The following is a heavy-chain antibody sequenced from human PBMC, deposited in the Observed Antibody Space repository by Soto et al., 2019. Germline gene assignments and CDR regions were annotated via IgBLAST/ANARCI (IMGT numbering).Heavy chain of an antibody. CDR1: GFTFRSYA. J-gene: IGHJ6*02. Sequence: SLRLSCAASGFTFRSYAMNWVRQAPGKGLEWVSAISASGGTTYYADSVKGRFTISRDNSKSTLYLQMNSLRAEDTAVYYCAKDLGNYYYDSSGYSSSGMDVWGQGTTVTVSS. V-gene: IGHV3-23*01. CDR2: ISASGGTT. CDR3: AKDLGNYYYDSSGYSSSGMDV. D-gene: IGHD3-22*01.